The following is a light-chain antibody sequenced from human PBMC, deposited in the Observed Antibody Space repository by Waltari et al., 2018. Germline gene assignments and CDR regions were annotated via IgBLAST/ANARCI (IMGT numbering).Light chain of an antibody. CDR1: SRDVGGYNY. Sequence: QSALTQPASVSESPGQSITISCSGTSRDVGGYNYVCWYQQHPGKAPKLIIYDVAKRPSGVSNRFSGSKSGNTASLTISGLQAEDEADYYCFSYRSSSTWVFGGGTKLTVL. J-gene: IGLJ3*02. CDR3: FSYRSSSTWV. CDR2: DVA. V-gene: IGLV2-14*01.